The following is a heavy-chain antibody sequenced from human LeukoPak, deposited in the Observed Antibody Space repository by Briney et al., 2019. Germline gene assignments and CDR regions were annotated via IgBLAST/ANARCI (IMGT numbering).Heavy chain of an antibody. V-gene: IGHV1-18*01. D-gene: IGHD1-14*01. Sequence: ASVKVSCKASGYTFTSYGISWVRQAPGQGLEWMGWISAYSGNTNYAQKLQGRVTMTTDTSTSTAYMELRSLRSDDTAVYYCARVRNHRAPTTLRVFDPWGQGTLVTVSS. CDR3: ARVRNHRAPTTLRVFDP. CDR2: ISAYSGNT. CDR1: GYTFTSYG. J-gene: IGHJ5*02.